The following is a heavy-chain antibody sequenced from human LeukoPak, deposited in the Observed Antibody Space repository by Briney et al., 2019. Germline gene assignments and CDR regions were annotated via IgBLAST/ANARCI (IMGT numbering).Heavy chain of an antibody. CDR3: ARAGIAAAGDYYYYYMDV. V-gene: IGHV1-18*01. J-gene: IGHJ6*03. CDR2: ISAYNGNT. CDR1: GYSFTSYG. D-gene: IGHD6-13*01. Sequence: ASVKVSCKASGYSFTSYGISWVRQAPGQGLEWMGWISAYNGNTNYAQKLQGRVTMTTDTSTSTAYMELRSLRSEDTAVYYCARAGIAAAGDYYYYYMDVWGKGTTVTVSS.